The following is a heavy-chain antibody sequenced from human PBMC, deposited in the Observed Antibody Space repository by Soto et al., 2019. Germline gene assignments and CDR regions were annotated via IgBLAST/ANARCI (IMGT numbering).Heavy chain of an antibody. D-gene: IGHD3-22*01. V-gene: IGHV4-34*01. J-gene: IGHJ6*02. CDR2: INHSGST. CDR1: GGSFSGYY. CDR3: ATPNRRWLFYYYGMDV. Sequence: TSETLSLTCAVYGGSFSGYYWSWIRQPPGKGLEWIGEINHSGSTNYNPSLKSRVTISVDTSKNQFSLKLSSVTAADTAVYYCATPNRRWLFYYYGMDVWGQGTTVTVSS.